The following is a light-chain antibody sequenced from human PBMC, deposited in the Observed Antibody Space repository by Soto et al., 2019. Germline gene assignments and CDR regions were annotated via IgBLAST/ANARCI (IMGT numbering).Light chain of an antibody. CDR2: DVS. CDR1: SSDVGYNY. V-gene: IGLV2-8*01. CDR3: SSYAGNNNFGL. J-gene: IGLJ3*02. Sequence: QSALTQPPSASGSPGQSVTISCTGTSSDVGYNYVSWYQQHPGKAPKLLIWDVSKRPSGVPDRFSGSKSGNPASLTVSGLQAEDEADYYCSSYAGNNNFGLFGGGTKLTVL.